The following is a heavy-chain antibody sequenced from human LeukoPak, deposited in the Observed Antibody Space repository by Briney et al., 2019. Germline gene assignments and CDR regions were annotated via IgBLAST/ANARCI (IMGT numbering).Heavy chain of an antibody. D-gene: IGHD3-3*01. J-gene: IGHJ4*02. V-gene: IGHV1-69*05. CDR3: ASSSYYDFWSASYFDY. Sequence: SVKVSCKASGGTFSSYAISWVRQAPGQGLEWMGRIIPIFGTANYAQKFQGRVTVTTDESTSTAYMELSSLRSEDTAVYYCASSSYYDFWSASYFDYWGQGTLVTVSS. CDR1: GGTFSSYA. CDR2: IIPIFGTA.